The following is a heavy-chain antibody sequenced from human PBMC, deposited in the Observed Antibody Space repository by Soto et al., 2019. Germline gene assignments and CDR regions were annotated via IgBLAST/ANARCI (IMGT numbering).Heavy chain of an antibody. CDR3: AREDRDRETGLVPAAIDGMDV. J-gene: IGHJ6*01. CDR1: GGTFSRYS. CDR2: IIPIFGIA. Sequence: QVQLVQSGAEVKKPGSSVKVSCKASGGTFSRYSITWVRQAPGHGLEWIGRIIPIFGIASYAQKFQGRVTITARESTLTAYMELSSLRSDVTAVYYCAREDRDRETGLVPAAIDGMDVWGQGTTVTVSS. V-gene: IGHV1-69*08. D-gene: IGHD2-2*01.